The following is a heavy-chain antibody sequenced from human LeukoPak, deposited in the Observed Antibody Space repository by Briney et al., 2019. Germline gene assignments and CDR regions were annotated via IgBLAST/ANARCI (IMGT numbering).Heavy chain of an antibody. J-gene: IGHJ6*02. D-gene: IGHD3-10*01. V-gene: IGHV4-39*01. CDR3: ARGFGESEYYYYGMDV. Sequence: PSETLSLTCTVSGGSISSSSYYWGWIRQPPGRGPDWIGTNYYAGGTYYNPSLKCRVTISVDTSKNQFSLRLSSVTAADTAVYYCARGFGESEYYYYGMDVWGQGTTVTVSS. CDR1: GGSISSSSYY. CDR2: NYYAGGT.